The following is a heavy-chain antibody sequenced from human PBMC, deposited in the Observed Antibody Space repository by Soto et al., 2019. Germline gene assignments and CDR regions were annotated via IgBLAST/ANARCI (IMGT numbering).Heavy chain of an antibody. D-gene: IGHD2-15*01. CDR1: GYTFTSYG. CDR2: ISAYNGNT. CDR3: ARLQFKCSGGSCYPYFDY. Sequence: ASVKVSFKASGYTFTSYGISWVRQAPGQGLEWMGWISAYNGNTNYAQKLQGRVTMTTDTSTSTAYMELRSLRSDDAAVYYCARLQFKCSGGSCYPYFDYWGQGTLVTVSS. J-gene: IGHJ4*02. V-gene: IGHV1-18*01.